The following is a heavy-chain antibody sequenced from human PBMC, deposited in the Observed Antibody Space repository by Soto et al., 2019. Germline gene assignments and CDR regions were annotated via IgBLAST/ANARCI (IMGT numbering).Heavy chain of an antibody. J-gene: IGHJ4*02. D-gene: IGHD6-19*01. CDR1: GFTFSSYS. Sequence: GGSLRLSCAASGFTFSSYSMNWVRQAPGKGLEWVSSISSSSSYIYYADSVKGRFTISRDNAKNSLYLQMNSLRAEDTAVYYCARGGYNGWSLDYWSQGTLVTVSS. V-gene: IGHV3-21*01. CDR3: ARGGYNGWSLDY. CDR2: ISSSSSYI.